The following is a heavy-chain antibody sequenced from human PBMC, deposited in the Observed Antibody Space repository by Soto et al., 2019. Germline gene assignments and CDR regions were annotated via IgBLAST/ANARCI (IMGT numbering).Heavy chain of an antibody. CDR2: IYRTGST. D-gene: IGHD1-7*01. Sequence: SETLSPTCAVSGGSFTSNNWWTWVRQPPGQGLEWIGEIYRTGSTNYNPSLKSRVTISLDKSENQFSLKVTSLTAADTAVYYCASRDPGTSVDYWGQGTLVTVSS. J-gene: IGHJ4*02. CDR1: GGSFTSNNW. CDR3: ASRDPGTSVDY. V-gene: IGHV4-4*02.